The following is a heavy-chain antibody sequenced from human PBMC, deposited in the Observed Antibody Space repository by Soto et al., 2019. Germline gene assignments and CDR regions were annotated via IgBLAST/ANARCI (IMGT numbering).Heavy chain of an antibody. D-gene: IGHD5-12*01. CDR1: GGSLGSYY. CDR3: AREVTSRSYEYYFDY. CDR2: ISYSGST. J-gene: IGHJ4*02. V-gene: IGHV4-59*01. Sequence: PSETLSLTCTVSGGSLGSYYWSWIRQPPGKGLEWIGYISYSGSTNYNPSLKSRVTISVDTSKNQFSLELTSVTAADTAVYYCAREVTSRSYEYYFDYWGQGTLVTVSS.